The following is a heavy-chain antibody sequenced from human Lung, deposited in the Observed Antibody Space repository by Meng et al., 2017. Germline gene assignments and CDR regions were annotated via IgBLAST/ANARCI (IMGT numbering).Heavy chain of an antibody. CDR1: GYTFIRHG. Sequence: QVQVVQSGAEVRNPGAAVKVSCKTSGYTFIRHGITWVRQAPGQGLEWMGWISVHNGNTNYAEKFQGRVTMTTDTSTNTAYMELRSLTSDDTAVYYCARDLKPEGIATEYLDYWGQGTLVTSPQ. CDR2: ISVHNGNT. D-gene: IGHD6-13*01. CDR3: ARDLKPEGIATEYLDY. J-gene: IGHJ4*02. V-gene: IGHV1-18*01.